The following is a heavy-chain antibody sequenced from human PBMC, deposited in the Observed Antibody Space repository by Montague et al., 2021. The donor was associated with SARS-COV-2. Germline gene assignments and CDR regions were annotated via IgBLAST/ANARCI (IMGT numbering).Heavy chain of an antibody. CDR3: ARHPPGCRCRCYCDL. D-gene: IGHD2-15*01. J-gene: IGHJ4*03. V-gene: IGHV4-59*08. Sequence: SETLSLTCTVSGGSISSYYWSWIRQPPGKGLEWIGYLNYSGSTNYNPSLKSRVTISVDTSKNQFSLRLNSVTAADTAVYYCARHPPGCRCRCYCDLWGQGTMVTVSS. CDR1: GGSISSYY. CDR2: LNYSGST.